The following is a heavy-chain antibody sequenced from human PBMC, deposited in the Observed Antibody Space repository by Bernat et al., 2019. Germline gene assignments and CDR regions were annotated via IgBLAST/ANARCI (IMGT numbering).Heavy chain of an antibody. CDR3: ARAPYYYGSGGFAWFDP. V-gene: IGHV3-20*04. D-gene: IGHD3-10*01. CDR2: INWNGGST. J-gene: IGHJ5*02. CDR1: GFTFDDYG. Sequence: EVQLVESGGGVVRPGGALRLSCAASGFTFDDYGMSWVRQAPGKGLGWVSGINWNGGSTGYADSVKGRFTISRDNAKNSLYLQVNSLRAEDTALYYCARAPYYYGSGGFAWFDPWGQGTLVTVSS.